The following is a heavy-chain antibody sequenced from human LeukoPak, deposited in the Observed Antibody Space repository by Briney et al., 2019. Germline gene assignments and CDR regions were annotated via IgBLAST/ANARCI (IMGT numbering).Heavy chain of an antibody. CDR3: ARSAGLLSDNPLNY. V-gene: IGHV4-39*07. Sequence: SETLSLTCTVSGDSISTSNSYWGWIRQPPGKGLEWIGSIYYSGSTYYNPSLKSRVTISVDTSKNQFSLKLSSVTAADTAVYYCARSAGLLSDNPLNYWGQGTLVTVSS. D-gene: IGHD3-10*01. CDR2: IYYSGST. J-gene: IGHJ4*02. CDR1: GDSISTSNSY.